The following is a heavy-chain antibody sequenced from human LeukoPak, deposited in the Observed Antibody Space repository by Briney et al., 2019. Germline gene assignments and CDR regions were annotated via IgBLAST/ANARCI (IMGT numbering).Heavy chain of an antibody. CDR1: GYTFTGCY. V-gene: IGHV1-2*02. CDR2: INPNSGGT. D-gene: IGHD3-22*01. J-gene: IGHJ4*02. CDR3: ARDRSLSDSDYYDSSGYYYGDY. Sequence: ASVKVSCKASGYTFTGCYMHWVRQAPGQGLEWMGWINPNSGGTNYAQKFQGRVTMTRDTSISTAYMELSRLRSDDTAVYYCARDRSLSDSDYYDSSGYYYGDYWGQGTLVTVSS.